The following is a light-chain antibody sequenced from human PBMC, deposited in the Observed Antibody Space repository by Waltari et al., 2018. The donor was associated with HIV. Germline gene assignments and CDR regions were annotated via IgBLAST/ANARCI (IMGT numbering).Light chain of an antibody. J-gene: IGLJ3*02. V-gene: IGLV2-14*01. CDR2: EVS. CDR1: TSAIGAYNY. CDR3: SSYTNKYTWV. Sequence: QSALTQPASVSGSPGQSITISCTGTTSAIGAYNYVSWFQHHPAEAPKLIIFEVSNRPSGVSTRFSGSKSGNTASLTVSGLQPEDEADYYCSSYTNKYTWVFGGGTKLTVL.